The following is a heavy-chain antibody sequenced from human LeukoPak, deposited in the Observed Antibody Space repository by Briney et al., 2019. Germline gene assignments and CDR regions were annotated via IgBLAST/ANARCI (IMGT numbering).Heavy chain of an antibody. V-gene: IGHV1-46*01. CDR3: ARANPQPLRWLQFVGLGYYYYYMDV. D-gene: IGHD5-24*01. J-gene: IGHJ6*03. Sequence: ASVKVSCKASGYTFTSYYMHWVRQAPGQGLEWMGIINPSGGSTSYAQKFQGRVTMTRDMSTSTVYMELSSLRSEDTAVYYCARANPQPLRWLQFVGLGYYYYYMDVWGKGTTVTVSS. CDR2: INPSGGST. CDR1: GYTFTSYY.